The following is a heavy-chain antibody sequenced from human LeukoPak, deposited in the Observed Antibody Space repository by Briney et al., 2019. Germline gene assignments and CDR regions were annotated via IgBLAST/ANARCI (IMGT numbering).Heavy chain of an antibody. CDR2: MCYSGST. J-gene: IGHJ5*02. Sequence: SETLSLTCAVYGGSFSGYYWSWIRQPPGKGLEWIGYMCYSGSTNYNPSLKSRVTISVDTSKNQFSLKLSSVTAADTAVYYCARTYSDSWGWFDPWGQGTLVTVSS. CDR3: ARTYSDSWGWFDP. CDR1: GGSFSGYY. V-gene: IGHV4-59*01. D-gene: IGHD6-13*01.